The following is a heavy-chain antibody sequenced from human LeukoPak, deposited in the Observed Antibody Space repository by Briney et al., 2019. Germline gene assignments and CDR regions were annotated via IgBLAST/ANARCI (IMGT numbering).Heavy chain of an antibody. D-gene: IGHD6-19*01. Sequence: PSETLSLTCAVYGGSFSGYYWSWIRQPPGKGLGWIGEINHSGSTNYNPSLKSRVTISVDTSKNQFSLKLSSVTAADTAVYYCARGLYSSGWFDYWGQGTLVTVSS. CDR1: GGSFSGYY. V-gene: IGHV4-34*01. CDR3: ARGLYSSGWFDY. CDR2: INHSGST. J-gene: IGHJ4*02.